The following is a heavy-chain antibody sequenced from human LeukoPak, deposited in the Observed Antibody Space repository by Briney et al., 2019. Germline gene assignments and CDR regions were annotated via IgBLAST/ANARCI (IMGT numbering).Heavy chain of an antibody. CDR1: GNSIITSSYY. Sequence: TPSETLSLTCTVSGNSIITSSYYWGWIRQPPGKGLEWLGSIYYSGITHYNPSLKRRVTIYVDTSRNQFSPHLYSVTAADTAVFYCARSDYYDYRQIDIWGQGTLVTVSS. CDR3: ARSDYYDYRQIDI. D-gene: IGHD3-22*01. V-gene: IGHV4-39*01. CDR2: IYYSGIT. J-gene: IGHJ4*02.